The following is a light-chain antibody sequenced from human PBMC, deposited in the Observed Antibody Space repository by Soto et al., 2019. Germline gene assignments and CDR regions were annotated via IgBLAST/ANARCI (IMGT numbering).Light chain of an antibody. Sequence: QSVLTQPPSVSAAPGQKVTISCSGSSSNIGSHYVSWFQQLPGTAPKLLIYDNDKRPSGIPDRFSGSKSGTSATLGITGLQTGDEADYYCGTWDSSLDNGVFVGGTKVAVL. CDR3: GTWDSSLDNGV. CDR1: SSNIGSHY. V-gene: IGLV1-51*01. J-gene: IGLJ3*02. CDR2: DND.